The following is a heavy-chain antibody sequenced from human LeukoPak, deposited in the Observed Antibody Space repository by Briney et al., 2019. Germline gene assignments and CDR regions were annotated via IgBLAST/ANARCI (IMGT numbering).Heavy chain of an antibody. D-gene: IGHD2-2*02. CDR1: GGSISSGGYY. J-gene: IGHJ4*02. Sequence: SETLSLTCTVSGGSISSGGYYWSWLRQHPGKGLEWIGYIYYSGSTNYNPSLKSRVTISVDTSKNQFSLKLSSVTAADTAVYYCTAQLLYVYYFDYWGQGTLVTVSS. CDR3: TAQLLYVYYFDY. CDR2: IYYSGST. V-gene: IGHV4-61*08.